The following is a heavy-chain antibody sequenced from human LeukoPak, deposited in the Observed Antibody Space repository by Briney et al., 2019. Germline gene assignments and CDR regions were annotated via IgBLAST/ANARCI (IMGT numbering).Heavy chain of an antibody. CDR3: ARHPHGSTYFDY. CDR1: GYSFTRNW. D-gene: IGHD3-10*01. J-gene: IGHJ4*02. Sequence: GESLKISCKGSGYSFTRNWIGWVRQMPGKGLEWMGIIYPGDSDTRYSPSFQGQVTISADQSIGTAYLQWGSLKASDTAMYYCARHPHGSTYFDYWGQGTLVTVSS. V-gene: IGHV5-51*01. CDR2: IYPGDSDT.